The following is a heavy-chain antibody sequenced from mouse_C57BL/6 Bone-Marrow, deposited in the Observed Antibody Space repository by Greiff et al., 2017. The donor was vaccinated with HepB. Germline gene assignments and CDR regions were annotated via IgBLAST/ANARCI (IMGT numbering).Heavy chain of an antibody. CDR1: GYTFTSYT. Sequence: QVQLKESGAELARPGASVKMSCKASGYTFTSYTMHWVKQRPGQGLEWIGYINPSSGYTKYNQKFKDKATLTADKSSSTAYMQLSSLTSEDSAVYYCARGYSNYRFYAMDYWGQGTSVTVSS. CDR2: INPSSGYT. J-gene: IGHJ4*01. CDR3: ARGYSNYRFYAMDY. V-gene: IGHV1-4*01. D-gene: IGHD2-5*01.